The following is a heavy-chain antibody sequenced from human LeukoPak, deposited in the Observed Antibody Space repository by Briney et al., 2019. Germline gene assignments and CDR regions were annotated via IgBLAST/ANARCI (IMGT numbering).Heavy chain of an antibody. CDR1: GRSISSGGWS. D-gene: IGHD6-13*01. Sequence: SLSLTCAVSGRSISSGGWSWSWIPQATGKGLVGIGSIYHSGRTYYNPSLKSRVTISVDRSKNQFSLKLSSVTAADTAVYYCARGLSVVAAADLYFDYWGQGTLVTVSS. CDR2: IYHSGRT. V-gene: IGHV4-30-2*01. J-gene: IGHJ4*02. CDR3: ARGLSVVAAADLYFDY.